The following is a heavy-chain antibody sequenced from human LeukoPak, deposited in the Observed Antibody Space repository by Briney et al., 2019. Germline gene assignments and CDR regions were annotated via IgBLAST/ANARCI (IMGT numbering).Heavy chain of an antibody. CDR1: GGSISSSSYY. Sequence: SETLSLTCTVSGGSISSSSYYWGWIRQPPGKGREWIGSIYYSGSTYYNPSLKSRVTISVDTSKNQFSLKLSSVTAADTAVYYCARHDGSITMFDHWGQGTLVTVSS. D-gene: IGHD3-10*01. CDR2: IYYSGST. V-gene: IGHV4-39*01. CDR3: ARHDGSITMFDH. J-gene: IGHJ4*02.